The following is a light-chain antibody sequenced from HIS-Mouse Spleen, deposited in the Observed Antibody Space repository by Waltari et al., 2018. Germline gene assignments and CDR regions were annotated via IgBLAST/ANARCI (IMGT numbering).Light chain of an antibody. J-gene: IGLJ2*01. Sequence: SYELTQPPSVSVSPRQTARITCSGDALPKKYPYWYQQKSGQAPVLVIYEDSKRPSGITERFSGSSSGTMATLTISGAQVEDEADYYCYSTDSSGNHRVFGGGTKLTVL. V-gene: IGLV3-10*01. CDR2: EDS. CDR3: YSTDSSGNHRV. CDR1: ALPKKY.